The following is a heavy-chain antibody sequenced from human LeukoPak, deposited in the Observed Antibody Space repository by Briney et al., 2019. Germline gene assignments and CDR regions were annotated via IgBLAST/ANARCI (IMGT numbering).Heavy chain of an antibody. CDR1: GGTFSSYA. CDR3: ARDPSYYYDSSGSKAGFDY. D-gene: IGHD3-22*01. CDR2: IIPIFGTA. J-gene: IGHJ4*02. V-gene: IGHV1-69*05. Sequence: SVTVSCKASGGTFSSYAISWVRQAPGQGLEWMGRIIPIFGTANYAQKLQGRVTITTDESTSTAYMELSSLRSEDTAVYYCARDPSYYYDSSGSKAGFDYWGQGTLVTVSS.